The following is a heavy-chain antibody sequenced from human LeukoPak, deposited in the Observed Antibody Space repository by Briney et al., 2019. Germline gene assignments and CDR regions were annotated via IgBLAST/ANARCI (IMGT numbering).Heavy chain of an antibody. Sequence: ASVKVSCKVSGYTLTELSMHWVRQAPGKGLEWMGGFDPEDGETIYAQKFQGRVTMTEDTSTDTAYMELSSLRSDDTAVYYCARDRSGYDSYNFDYWGQGTLVTVSP. J-gene: IGHJ4*02. CDR3: ARDRSGYDSYNFDY. V-gene: IGHV1-24*01. CDR2: FDPEDGET. D-gene: IGHD5-12*01. CDR1: GYTLTELS.